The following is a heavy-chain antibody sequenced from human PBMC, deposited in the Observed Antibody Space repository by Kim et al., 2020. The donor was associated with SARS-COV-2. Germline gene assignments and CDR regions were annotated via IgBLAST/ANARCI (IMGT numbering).Heavy chain of an antibody. D-gene: IGHD3-22*01. J-gene: IGHJ5*02. Sequence: SETLSLTCTVSGGSISSGGYYWSWIRQHPGKGLEWIGYIYYSGSTYYNPSLKSRVTISVDTSKNQFSLKLSSVTAADTAVYYCAIGAGEYYDSSGYYPPWFDPWGQGTLVTVSS. CDR1: GGSISSGGYY. V-gene: IGHV4-31*03. CDR2: IYYSGST. CDR3: AIGAGEYYDSSGYYPPWFDP.